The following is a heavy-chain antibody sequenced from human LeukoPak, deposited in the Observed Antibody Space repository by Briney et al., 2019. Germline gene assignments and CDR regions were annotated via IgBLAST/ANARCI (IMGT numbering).Heavy chain of an antibody. Sequence: ASVKVSCKASGYTFTSYDINWVRQAPGQGLEWMGMMNPNSGSTGQAQKFQGRFTMTRDTSISTAYMELSSLRFEDTAVYYCARGYCSGSGCYTYWAVDYWGQGTLVTVSS. J-gene: IGHJ4*02. CDR3: ARGYCSGSGCYTYWAVDY. D-gene: IGHD2-2*02. V-gene: IGHV1-8*01. CDR2: MNPNSGST. CDR1: GYTFTSYD.